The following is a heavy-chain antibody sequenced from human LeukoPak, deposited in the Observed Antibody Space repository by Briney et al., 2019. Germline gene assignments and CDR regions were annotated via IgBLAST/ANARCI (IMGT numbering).Heavy chain of an antibody. CDR2: FYYSGST. D-gene: IGHD1-26*01. CDR1: GGSIRGYH. J-gene: IGHJ6*02. Sequence: PSETLSLTCTVFGGSIRGYHWSWIRQPPGKGLEWIGHFYYSGSTNFNPSLKSRVTISGDTSKNQFSLKVISVTAADTAVYYCARDLVKEKPSGGFYYYGKDVWGQGTTVTVSS. CDR3: ARDLVKEKPSGGFYYYGKDV. V-gene: IGHV4-59*01.